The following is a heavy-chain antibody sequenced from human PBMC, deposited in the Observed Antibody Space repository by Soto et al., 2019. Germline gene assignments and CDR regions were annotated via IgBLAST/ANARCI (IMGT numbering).Heavy chain of an antibody. V-gene: IGHV1-2*02. CDR1: GYTFRDYY. Sequence: ASVKVSCKAPGYTFRDYYINWVRQAPGQGLEWMGYINPNSGDTIFGQKFQGRVTMTRDTSISTAYMEMSRLRSDDTAVYYCAVQDYGDYVADYYGMDVWGQGTTVTVSS. D-gene: IGHD4-17*01. CDR2: INPNSGDT. J-gene: IGHJ6*02. CDR3: AVQDYGDYVADYYGMDV.